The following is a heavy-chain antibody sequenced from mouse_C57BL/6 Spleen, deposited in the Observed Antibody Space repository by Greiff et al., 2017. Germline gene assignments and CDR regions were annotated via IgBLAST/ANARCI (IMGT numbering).Heavy chain of an antibody. CDR3: ARSEGLTTGYFDV. D-gene: IGHD1-1*01. CDR2: IYPSDSET. Sequence: QVQLQQPGAELVRPGSSVKLSCKASGYTFTSYWMDWVKQRPGQGLEWIGNIYPSDSETHYNQKFKDKATLTVDKSSSTAYRQLSSLTSEDSAVYYCARSEGLTTGYFDVWGTGTTVTVSS. V-gene: IGHV1-61*01. CDR1: GYTFTSYW. J-gene: IGHJ1*03.